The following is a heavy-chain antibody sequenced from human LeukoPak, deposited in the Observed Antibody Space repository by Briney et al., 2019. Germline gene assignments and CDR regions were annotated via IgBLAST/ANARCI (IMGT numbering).Heavy chain of an antibody. CDR3: ARVTPSWYGYYYMDV. CDR1: RGSTSTYY. CDR2: IYPSGNT. Sequence: SETLSLTRTVSRGSTSTYYWSWIRQPAGKGLEWIGRIYPSGNTNFNPSLMSRVTMSIDTSKNQFSLKLSSVTAADTAVYYCARVTPSWYGYYYMDVWGKGTTVTVSS. D-gene: IGHD1-14*01. V-gene: IGHV4-4*07. J-gene: IGHJ6*03.